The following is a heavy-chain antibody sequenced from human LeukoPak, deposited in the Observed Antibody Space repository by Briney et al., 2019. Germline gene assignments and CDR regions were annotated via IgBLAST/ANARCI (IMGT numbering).Heavy chain of an antibody. CDR2: INPNSGGT. Sequence: ASVKVSCKASGYTFTGYYMHWVRQAPGQGLEWMGWINPNSGGTNYAQKFQGRVTMTRDTSISTAYMELSRLRSDDTAVYYCARSSYSSSWYRRWFDPWGQGTLVTVSS. J-gene: IGHJ5*02. D-gene: IGHD6-13*01. CDR1: GYTFTGYY. CDR3: ARSSYSSSWYRRWFDP. V-gene: IGHV1-2*02.